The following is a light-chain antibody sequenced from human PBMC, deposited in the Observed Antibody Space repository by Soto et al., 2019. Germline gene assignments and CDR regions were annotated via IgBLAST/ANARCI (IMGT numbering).Light chain of an antibody. CDR3: QQYNNWPPIT. J-gene: IGKJ5*01. CDR2: SAS. Sequence: EIVMTQSPATLSVSPGQRATLSCRASQSVSSKLAWYQQKPGQAPRLLIYSASTRATGIPARFSGSGSGTEFTLTISSLQSEDFAVYYCQQYNNWPPITFGQGTRLENK. V-gene: IGKV3-15*01. CDR1: QSVSSK.